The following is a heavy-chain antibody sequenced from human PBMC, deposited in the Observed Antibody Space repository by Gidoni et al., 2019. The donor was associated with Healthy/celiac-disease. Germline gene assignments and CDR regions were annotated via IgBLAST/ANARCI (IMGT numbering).Heavy chain of an antibody. CDR2: SYYSGST. CDR1: GGSISSSSYY. J-gene: IGHJ6*02. Sequence: QLQLQESGPGLVKPSETLSLTCTVSGGSISSSSYYWGWIRQPPGKGLEWIGSSYYSGSTYYNPSLKSRVTISVDTSKNQFSLKLSSVTAADTAVYYCARQGIVVVTAILNYYDYGMDVWGQGTTVTVSS. V-gene: IGHV4-39*01. CDR3: ARQGIVVVTAILNYYDYGMDV. D-gene: IGHD2-21*02.